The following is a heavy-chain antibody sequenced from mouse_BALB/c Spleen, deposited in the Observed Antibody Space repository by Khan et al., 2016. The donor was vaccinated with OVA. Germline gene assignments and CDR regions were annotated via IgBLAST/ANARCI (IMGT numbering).Heavy chain of an antibody. J-gene: IGHJ2*01. V-gene: IGHV1-7*01. CDR1: GYTFTSYW. CDR2: INPTSGYT. Sequence: QVQLKQSGAELAKPGASVKMSCKASGYTFTSYWMHWIKQRPGQGLEWIGYINPTSGYTDYNQKFKDKATLTADKSSSTAYMQLNSLTSDDSAVYYCARDRIGYWGQGTTLTVSS. CDR3: ARDRIGY.